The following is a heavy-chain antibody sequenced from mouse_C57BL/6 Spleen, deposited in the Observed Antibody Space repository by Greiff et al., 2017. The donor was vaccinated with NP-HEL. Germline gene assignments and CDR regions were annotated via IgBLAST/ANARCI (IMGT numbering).Heavy chain of an antibody. CDR3: ARTPYYGSSYWYCDV. CDR2: IYPGSGST. D-gene: IGHD1-1*01. CDR1: GYTFTSYW. J-gene: IGHJ1*03. V-gene: IGHV1-55*01. Sequence: VQLQQPGAELVKPGASVKMSCKASGYTFTSYWITWVKQRPGQGLEWIGDIYPGSGSTNYNEKFKSKATLTVDTSSRTAYMQLSSLTSEDSAVYYCARTPYYGSSYWYCDVWGTGTTVTVSS.